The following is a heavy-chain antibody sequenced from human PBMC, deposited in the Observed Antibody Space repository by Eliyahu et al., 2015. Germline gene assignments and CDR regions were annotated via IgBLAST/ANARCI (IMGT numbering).Heavy chain of an antibody. V-gene: IGHV3-49*05. CDR2: IRSKAYGGTT. CDR1: GFTFXXYX. Sequence: EVQLVESGGGLVKPGRSLRLSCTASGFTFXXYXMSWFRQAPGKGLGWVGFIRSKAYGGTTEYAASVKGRFTISRDDSKSIAYLQMNSLKTEDTAVYYCSRTYYDYVWGSYRYIWFDPWGQGTLVTVSS. D-gene: IGHD3-16*02. J-gene: IGHJ5*02. CDR3: SRTYYDYVWGSYRYIWFDP.